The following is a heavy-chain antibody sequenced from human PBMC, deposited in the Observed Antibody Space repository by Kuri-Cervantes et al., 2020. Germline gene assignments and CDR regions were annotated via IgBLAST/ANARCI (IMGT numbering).Heavy chain of an antibody. J-gene: IGHJ5*02. CDR1: GFTVSNNY. CDR3: ARGGRTQLAARWWWFDP. CDR2: IYSGGST. Sequence: GEALKISCAASGFTVSNNYMRWVRQAPGKGLEGVSVIYSGGSTYYADTVKGRFTISRDKSKNTLYLQMNSLRAEDTAVYYCARGGRTQLAARWWWFDPWGQGTLVTVSS. V-gene: IGHV3-53*01. D-gene: IGHD6-6*01.